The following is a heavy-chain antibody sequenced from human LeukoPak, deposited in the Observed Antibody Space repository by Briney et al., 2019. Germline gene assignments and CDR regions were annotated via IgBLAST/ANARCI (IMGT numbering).Heavy chain of an antibody. CDR2: IGAYNGNT. Sequence: GASVKVSCKASGYTFTSYGISWVRQAPGQGLEWMGWIGAYNGNTNYAQKLQGRVTMTTDTSTSTAYMELRSLRSDDTAVYYCARADIVVVPAVPNTFDIWGQGTMVTVSS. D-gene: IGHD2-2*01. CDR3: ARADIVVVPAVPNTFDI. J-gene: IGHJ3*02. V-gene: IGHV1-18*01. CDR1: GYTFTSYG.